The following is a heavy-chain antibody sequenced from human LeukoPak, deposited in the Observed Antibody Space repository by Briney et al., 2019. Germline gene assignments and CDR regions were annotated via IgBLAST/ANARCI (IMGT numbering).Heavy chain of an antibody. CDR2: IASDGLMA. CDR1: GFTFTSYP. Sequence: GGSLGLSCAASGFTFTSYPMNWVRQAPGKRLEWVATIASDGLMAYYADSLKGRFVISRDNSQQTIYLQMNNLRADDTAVYYCAKDLFLFFGDTRGQGTLVTVSS. V-gene: IGHV3-23*01. J-gene: IGHJ5*02. D-gene: IGHD3-3*01. CDR3: AKDLFLFFGDT.